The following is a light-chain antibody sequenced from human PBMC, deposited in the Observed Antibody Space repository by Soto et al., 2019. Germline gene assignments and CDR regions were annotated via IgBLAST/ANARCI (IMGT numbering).Light chain of an antibody. V-gene: IGLV2-14*03. Sequence: QAVLTQPASVSGSPGQSITISCTGTSSDVGGYNYLSWYQHHPGKAPKLMIYDVSDRPSGVSNRFSRSKSGTTASLTISGLQTEEEADYYCSSYTSSSTRVFGTGTKVTVL. J-gene: IGLJ1*01. CDR1: SSDVGGYNY. CDR3: SSYTSSSTRV. CDR2: DVS.